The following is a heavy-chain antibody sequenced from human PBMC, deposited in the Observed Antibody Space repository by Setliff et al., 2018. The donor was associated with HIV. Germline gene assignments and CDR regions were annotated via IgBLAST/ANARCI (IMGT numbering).Heavy chain of an antibody. CDR1: GVSVSSGGYY. V-gene: IGHV4-31*03. CDR2: VYYTGTS. CDR3: ARGESTTWYLAEYFQH. D-gene: IGHD2-2*01. Sequence: SETLSLTCTVSGVSVSSGGYYWSWIRQHPGKGLEWIGYVYYTGTSYFNPSLKSRITISVDTSKNHFSLKLGFVTAADTAVYYCARGESTTWYLAEYFQHWCHGTLVTVSS. J-gene: IGHJ1*01.